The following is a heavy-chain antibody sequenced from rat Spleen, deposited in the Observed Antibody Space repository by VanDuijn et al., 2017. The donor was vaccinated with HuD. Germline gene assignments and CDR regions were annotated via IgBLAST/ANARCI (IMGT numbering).Heavy chain of an antibody. CDR2: IRNDAFRT. Sequence: EVQLVESGGGLVQPGRSLKLSCAASGFTFSDYNMAWVRQAPKKGLEWVASIRNDAFRTYYRDSVRGRFTVSRDNARSTLYLQMDSLRSEDTATYYCETQTEGNYFDYWGQGVMVTVSS. CDR3: ETQTEGNYFDY. J-gene: IGHJ2*01. D-gene: IGHD1-11*01. CDR1: GFTFSDYN. V-gene: IGHV5S10*01.